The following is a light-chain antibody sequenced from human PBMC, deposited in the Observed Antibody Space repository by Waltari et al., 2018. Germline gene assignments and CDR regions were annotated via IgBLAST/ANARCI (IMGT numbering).Light chain of an antibody. Sequence: EIVLTQSPDFQSVTPKGKVTITCRASQSIGSRLHWYQQKRDQSPRLLIKYASQSSSGVPSRFSGSGSGTDFTLTINSLEAEDAATYYCHQSSGLPTFGQGTKVEIK. CDR1: QSIGSR. CDR2: YAS. J-gene: IGKJ1*01. V-gene: IGKV6-21*02. CDR3: HQSSGLPT.